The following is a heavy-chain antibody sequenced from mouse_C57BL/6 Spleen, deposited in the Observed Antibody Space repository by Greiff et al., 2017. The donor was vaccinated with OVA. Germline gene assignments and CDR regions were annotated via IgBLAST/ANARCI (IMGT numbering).Heavy chain of an antibody. CDR1: GFTFSDYY. Sequence: EVNVVESEGGLVQPGSSMKLSCTASGFTFSDYYMAWVRQVPEKGLEWVANINYDGSSTYYLDSLKSRFIISRDNAKNILYLQMSSLKSEDTATYYCARDGSIYDGYYVYAMDYWGQGTSVTVSS. J-gene: IGHJ4*01. V-gene: IGHV5-16*01. CDR3: ARDGSIYDGYYVYAMDY. CDR2: INYDGSST. D-gene: IGHD2-3*01.